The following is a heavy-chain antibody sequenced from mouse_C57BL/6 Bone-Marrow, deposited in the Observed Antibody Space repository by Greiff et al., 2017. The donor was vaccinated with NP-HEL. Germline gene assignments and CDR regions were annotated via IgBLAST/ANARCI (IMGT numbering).Heavy chain of an antibody. V-gene: IGHV1-72*01. D-gene: IGHD1-1*01. J-gene: IGHJ4*01. CDR3: ARDVSITTVDYYAMDY. Sequence: QVQLQQPGAELVKPGASVKLSCKASGYTFTSYWMHWVKQRPGRGLEWIGRIDPNSGGTKYNEKFKSKATLTVDKPSSTAYMHLSSLTSEDSAVYYCARDVSITTVDYYAMDYGGQGTSVTVSS. CDR2: IDPNSGGT. CDR1: GYTFTSYW.